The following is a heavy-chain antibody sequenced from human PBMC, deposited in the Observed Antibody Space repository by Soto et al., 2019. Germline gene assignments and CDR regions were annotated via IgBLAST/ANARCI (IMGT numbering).Heavy chain of an antibody. CDR3: ARGSVMVTSYYYYGMDV. D-gene: IGHD5-18*01. J-gene: IGHJ6*02. V-gene: IGHV3-53*05. CDR2: INSFGTT. Sequence: GGSLRLSCTASGFSVSDNYMNWVRQAPGKGLEWVSIINSFGTTYYAESVKGRFTISKDNSISTAYMELSRLRSDDTAVYYCARGSVMVTSYYYYGMDVWGQGTTVTVSS. CDR1: GFSVSDNY.